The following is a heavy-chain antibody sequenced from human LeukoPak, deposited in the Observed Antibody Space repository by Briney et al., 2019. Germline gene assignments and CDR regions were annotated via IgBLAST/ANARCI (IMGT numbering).Heavy chain of an antibody. CDR3: AKDFSMVRGVTSSAFDI. D-gene: IGHD3-10*01. CDR2: ISWNSGSI. V-gene: IGHV3-9*03. CDR1: GFTFDDYA. Sequence: GGSLRLSCAASGFTFDDYAMHWVRQAPGKGLEGVSGISWNSGSIGYADSVKGRFTISRDNAKNSLYLQMNSLRAEDMALYYCAKDFSMVRGVTSSAFDIWGQGTMVTVSS. J-gene: IGHJ3*02.